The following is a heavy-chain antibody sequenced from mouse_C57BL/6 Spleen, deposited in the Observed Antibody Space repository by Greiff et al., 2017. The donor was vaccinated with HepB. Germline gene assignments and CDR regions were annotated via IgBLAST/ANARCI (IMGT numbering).Heavy chain of an antibody. D-gene: IGHD2-13*01. CDR2: IDPSASYT. J-gene: IGHJ2*01. Sequence: VQLQQSGPELVKPGASVKLSCKASGYTFTSYCMQWVKQRPEQGLEWIGEIDPSASYTNYNQKFKDKATLTVDKSSSTAYMQLNSLTSEDSAVDDCASLGDPYYFDYWGQGTTLTVSS. V-gene: IGHV1-50*01. CDR3: ASLGDPYYFDY. CDR1: GYTFTSYC.